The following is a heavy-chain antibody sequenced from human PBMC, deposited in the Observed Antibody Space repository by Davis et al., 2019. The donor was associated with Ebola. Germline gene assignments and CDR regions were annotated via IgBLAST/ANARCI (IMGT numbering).Heavy chain of an antibody. D-gene: IGHD2-21*02. CDR2: IYHSGYT. CDR1: AYSISSGYY. Sequence: MPGGSLRLSCTVSAYSISSGYYWGWIRQPPGKGLEWIGSIYHSGYTYYNPSLKSRVTISVDTSKNQFSLTLNSVTAADAAIYYCATIRCSSDCYSYGSGYYFEFWGQGTLVTVSS. V-gene: IGHV4-38-2*02. CDR3: ATIRCSSDCYSYGSGYYFEF. J-gene: IGHJ4*02.